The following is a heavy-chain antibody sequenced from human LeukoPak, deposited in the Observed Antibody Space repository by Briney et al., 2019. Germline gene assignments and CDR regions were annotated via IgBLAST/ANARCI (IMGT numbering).Heavy chain of an antibody. Sequence: SETLSLTCTVSGGSISSGDYYWSWIRQPPGKGLEWIGYIYYSGSTYYNPSLKSRVTISVDTSKNQFSLKLSSVTAADTAVYYCARAGSRDAFDIWGQGTMVTVS. V-gene: IGHV4-30-4*08. CDR3: ARAGSRDAFDI. D-gene: IGHD1-26*01. J-gene: IGHJ3*02. CDR2: IYYSGST. CDR1: GGSISSGDYY.